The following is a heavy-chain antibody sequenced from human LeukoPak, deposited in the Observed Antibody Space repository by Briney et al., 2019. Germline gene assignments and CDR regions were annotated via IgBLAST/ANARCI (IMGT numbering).Heavy chain of an antibody. CDR2: IQDSGHT. V-gene: IGHV4-59*01. CDR1: GGSLSSYF. D-gene: IGHD4-17*01. Sequence: SETLSLTCSVSGGSLSSYFWSWIRQSPGKGLEWIAYIQDSGHTEYKPSLRSRVTISLDTSKNQLSLKLSSVTAADTAVYYCARGVYGAYFDYWGQGTLVTVSS. J-gene: IGHJ4*02. CDR3: ARGVYGAYFDY.